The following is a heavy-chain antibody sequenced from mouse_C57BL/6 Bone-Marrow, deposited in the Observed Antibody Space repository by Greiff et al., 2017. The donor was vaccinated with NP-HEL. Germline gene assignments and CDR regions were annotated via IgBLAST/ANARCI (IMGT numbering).Heavy chain of an antibody. J-gene: IGHJ2*01. Sequence: QVQLKQPGAELVKPGASVKLSCKASGYTFTSYWMHWVKQRPGQGLEWIGMIHPNSGSTNYNEKFKSNATLTVDKSSSTAYMQLSSLTSEDSAVYYCARPDSSGYGSSYFDYWGQGTTLTVSS. D-gene: IGHD3-2*02. CDR1: GYTFTSYW. CDR2: IHPNSGST. V-gene: IGHV1-64*01. CDR3: ARPDSSGYGSSYFDY.